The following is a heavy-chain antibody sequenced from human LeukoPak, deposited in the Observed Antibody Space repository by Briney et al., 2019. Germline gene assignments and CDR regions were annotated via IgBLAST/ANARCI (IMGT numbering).Heavy chain of an antibody. CDR2: ISYSGST. CDR3: ARHSASYYDNYDY. V-gene: IGHV4-59*08. D-gene: IGHD1-26*01. Sequence: PSETLSLTCTVSGGSISRYYWSWIRQPPGKGLEWIGYISYSGSTNYNPSLKSRVTISVDTSKNQSSLKLNPVTATDTAVYYCARHSASYYDNYDYWGQGTLVTVSS. J-gene: IGHJ4*02. CDR1: GGSISRYY.